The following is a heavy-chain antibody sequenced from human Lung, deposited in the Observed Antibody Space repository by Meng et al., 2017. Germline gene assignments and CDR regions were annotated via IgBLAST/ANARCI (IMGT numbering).Heavy chain of an antibody. CDR3: ARDGGNHDFDY. CDR1: GYTLIDAY. V-gene: IGHV1-2*06. CDR2: SIPSSGDA. Sequence: QVEVVRFGAEVKKTGASVDSACKASGYTLIDAYVHWVRQAAGQGLEWMGRSIPSSGDANSAQKFLGRVTLTWDTSISTAYMELSSLRSDDTAIDYCARDGGNHDFDYWGQGTLVTVSS. D-gene: IGHD1-14*01. J-gene: IGHJ4*02.